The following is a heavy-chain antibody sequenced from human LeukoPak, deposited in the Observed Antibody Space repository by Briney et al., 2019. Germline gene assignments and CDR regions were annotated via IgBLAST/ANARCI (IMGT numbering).Heavy chain of an antibody. Sequence: GESLKISCKGSGYSFTSYWIGWVRLMPGKGLEWMGIIYPGDSDTRYSPSFQGQVTISADKSISTAYLQWSSLKASDTAMYYCARPPYYYDSSGYNDAFDIWGQGTMVTVSS. J-gene: IGHJ3*02. D-gene: IGHD3-22*01. CDR1: GYSFTSYW. CDR2: IYPGDSDT. CDR3: ARPPYYYDSSGYNDAFDI. V-gene: IGHV5-51*01.